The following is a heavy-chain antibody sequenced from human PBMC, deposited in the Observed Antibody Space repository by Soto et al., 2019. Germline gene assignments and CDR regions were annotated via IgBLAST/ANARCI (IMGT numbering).Heavy chain of an antibody. D-gene: IGHD1-1*01. Sequence: PGGSLRLSCAASGFSFSTYGMHWVRQAPGKGLEWMAVIWNDGSYHFYADSVKGRFTISRDNSKNTVYLQMSSLKAEDTALYYYVREQQDRWRAWGLGTLVTVSS. J-gene: IGHJ4*02. V-gene: IGHV3-33*01. CDR1: GFSFSTYG. CDR3: VREQQDRWRA. CDR2: IWNDGSYH.